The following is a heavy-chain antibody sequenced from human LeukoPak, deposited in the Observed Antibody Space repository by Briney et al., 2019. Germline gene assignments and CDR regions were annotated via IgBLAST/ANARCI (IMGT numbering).Heavy chain of an antibody. Sequence: ASVKVSCKVSGYTLTELSMHWVRQAPGKGLEWMGGFDPEDGETIYAQKFQGRVTMTEDTSTDTAYMELSSLRSEDTAVYYCARDRPADYGDIFHFDYWGQGTLVTVSS. D-gene: IGHD4-17*01. CDR3: ARDRPADYGDIFHFDY. CDR1: GYTLTELS. CDR2: FDPEDGET. J-gene: IGHJ4*02. V-gene: IGHV1-24*01.